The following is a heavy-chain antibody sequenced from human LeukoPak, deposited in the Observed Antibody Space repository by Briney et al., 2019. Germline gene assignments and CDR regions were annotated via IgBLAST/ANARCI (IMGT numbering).Heavy chain of an antibody. V-gene: IGHV4-34*01. CDR2: INHSGST. Sequence: PSETLSLTCAVYGGSFSGYYWSWIRQPPGKGLEWIGEINHSGSTNYNPSLKSRVTISVDTSKNQFSLKLSSVTAADTVVYYCARGFGGGNFDGDYWGQGTLVTVSS. CDR1: GGSFSGYY. CDR3: ARGFGGGNFDGDY. J-gene: IGHJ4*02. D-gene: IGHD4-23*01.